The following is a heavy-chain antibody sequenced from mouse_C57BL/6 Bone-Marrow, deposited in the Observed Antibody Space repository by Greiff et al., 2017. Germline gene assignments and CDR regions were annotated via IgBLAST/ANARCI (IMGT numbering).Heavy chain of an antibody. CDR2: INPGSGGT. J-gene: IGHJ2*01. CDR3: ARYGGFFDY. Sequence: QVQLQQSGAELVRPGTSVKVSCKASGYAFTNYLIEWVKQRPGQGLEWIGVINPGSGGTNYNEKFQGKATLTADKSSSPAYMQLSSLTSEDSAVYFCARYGGFFDYWGQGTTLTVSS. V-gene: IGHV1-54*01. D-gene: IGHD1-1*01. CDR1: GYAFTNYL.